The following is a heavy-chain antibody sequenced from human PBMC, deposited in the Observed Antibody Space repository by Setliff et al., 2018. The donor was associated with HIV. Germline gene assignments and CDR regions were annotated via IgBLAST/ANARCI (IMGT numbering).Heavy chain of an antibody. Sequence: NPSETLSLTCTVSGGSISRSSYFWTWIRQRPGQGLEWIGYIYYNGRVSYSERTYYSPSLKSRVTISVDSSKNQFSLKLSSVTAADTAVYYCARDEGRATGSWWDQSASWYLDYWGHGILVTVSS. CDR1: GGSISRSSYF. D-gene: IGHD6-13*01. V-gene: IGHV4-31*03. J-gene: IGHJ4*01. CDR3: ARDEGRATGSWWDQSASWYLDY. CDR2: IYYNGRVSYSERT.